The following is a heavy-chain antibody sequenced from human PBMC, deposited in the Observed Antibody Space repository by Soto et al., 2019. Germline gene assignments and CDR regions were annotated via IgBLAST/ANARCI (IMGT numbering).Heavy chain of an antibody. CDR2: IYDSGST. CDR3: ARVNLDYVTGMDV. J-gene: IGHJ6*02. D-gene: IGHD4-17*01. CDR1: GGPITNY. Sequence: QVQLQESGPGLVKPSQTLSLTCTVSGGPITNYWSWIRQHPGKGLEWIGYIYDSGSTYYNPSLKSRVTMSLDTSKNQLAPKLTSVTAADTAVYYCARVNLDYVTGMDVWGQGTTVTVSS. V-gene: IGHV4-31*03.